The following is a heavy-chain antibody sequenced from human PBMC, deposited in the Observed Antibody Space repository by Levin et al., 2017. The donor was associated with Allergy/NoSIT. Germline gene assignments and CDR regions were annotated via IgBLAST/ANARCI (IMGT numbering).Heavy chain of an antibody. CDR1: GDSISSYF. CDR3: ARDGGALDVYGMDV. CDR2: IYSSESS. Sequence: SETLSLTCNVSGDSISSYFWSWIRQPAGKGLEWIGRIYSSESSNYNPSLMGRITMSLDTSKNQVFLKLRSVTAADTAKYFCARDGGALDVYGMDVWGPGTTVTVSS. V-gene: IGHV4-4*07. D-gene: IGHD2-15*01. J-gene: IGHJ6*02.